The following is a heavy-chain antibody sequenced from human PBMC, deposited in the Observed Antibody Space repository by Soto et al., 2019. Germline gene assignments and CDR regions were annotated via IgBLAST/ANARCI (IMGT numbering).Heavy chain of an antibody. CDR1: GFTFSSND. CDR2: IYSGGST. D-gene: IGHD3-22*01. V-gene: IGHV3-53*01. Sequence: EVQLVESGGGLIQPGGSLRLSCAASGFTFSSNDMNWVRQAPGKGLEWVSLIYSGGSTYYADSVKGRFTISRDHSKNTLYLQMSILRSEDTAVHYCAARPLLPGAPWGQGTMVTVSS. CDR3: AARPLLPGAP. J-gene: IGHJ3*01.